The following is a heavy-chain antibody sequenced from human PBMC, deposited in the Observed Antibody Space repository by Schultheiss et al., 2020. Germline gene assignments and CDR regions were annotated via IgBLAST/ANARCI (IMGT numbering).Heavy chain of an antibody. J-gene: IGHJ6*02. Sequence: GGSLRLSCAASGFTFNSYGMHWVRQAPGKGLEWVSAISGSGGSTYYADSVKGRFTISRDNSKNTLFLQMNSLRAEDTAVYYCARDQRKEVVAASTYYYYYGMDVWGQGTTVTVSS. V-gene: IGHV3-NL1*01. CDR1: GFTFNSYG. D-gene: IGHD2-15*01. CDR3: ARDQRKEVVAASTYYYYYGMDV. CDR2: ISGSGGST.